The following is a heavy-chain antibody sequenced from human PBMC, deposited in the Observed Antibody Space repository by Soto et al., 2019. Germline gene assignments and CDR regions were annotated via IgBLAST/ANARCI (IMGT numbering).Heavy chain of an antibody. J-gene: IGHJ6*03. Sequence: QVQLVQSGAEVKKPGSSVKVSCKASGGTFSSYTISWVRQAPGQGLAWMGRIIPILGIANYAQKFQGRVTTTADKTTSTAYMELSSLRSEDTAVYYCSRHYGDYYTDVSGKETTVTVSS. CDR1: GGTFSSYT. D-gene: IGHD4-17*01. CDR2: IIPILGIA. V-gene: IGHV1-69*02. CDR3: SRHYGDYYTDV.